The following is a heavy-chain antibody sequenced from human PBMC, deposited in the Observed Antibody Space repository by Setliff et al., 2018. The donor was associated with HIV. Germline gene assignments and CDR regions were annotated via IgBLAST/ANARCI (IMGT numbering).Heavy chain of an antibody. J-gene: IGHJ3*02. D-gene: IGHD3-10*01. CDR1: GYTFTSYN. Sequence: GASVKVSCKASGYTFTSYNINWVRQATGQGLEWVQQATGQELEWMGWMNPNSGNTDYAQKFQGRVTITRNTSISTAYMELSSLRSEDTAVYYCARVRLSMVRGPFDAFDIWGQGTMVTVSS. CDR3: ARVRLSMVRGPFDAFDI. CDR2: MNPNSGNT. V-gene: IGHV1-8*03.